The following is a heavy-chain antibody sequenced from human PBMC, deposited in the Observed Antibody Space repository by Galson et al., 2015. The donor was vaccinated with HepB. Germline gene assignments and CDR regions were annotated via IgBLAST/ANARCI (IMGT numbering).Heavy chain of an antibody. Sequence: SLRLSCAASGFTFSSYSMNWVRQAPGKGLEWVSYISSSSSTIYYADSVKGRFTISRDNAKNSLYLQMNSLRAEDTAVYYCARTKLYSSSWFPADGMDVWGQGTTVTVSS. J-gene: IGHJ6*02. CDR3: ARTKLYSSSWFPADGMDV. CDR1: GFTFSSYS. D-gene: IGHD6-13*01. V-gene: IGHV3-48*01. CDR2: ISSSSSTI.